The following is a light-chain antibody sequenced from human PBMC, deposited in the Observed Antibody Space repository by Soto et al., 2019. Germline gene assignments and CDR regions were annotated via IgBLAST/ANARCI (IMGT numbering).Light chain of an antibody. J-gene: IGKJ4*01. V-gene: IGKV3-11*01. Sequence: EVVLTQSPATLSLCPGERATLSCRASQSVGMYLAWYQHKPGQAPRLLIYDASNRATGIPARFSGSGSGTDFTLTISSLEPEDFAVYYCQHRYSWPLTFGGGTRVEIK. CDR1: QSVGMY. CDR2: DAS. CDR3: QHRYSWPLT.